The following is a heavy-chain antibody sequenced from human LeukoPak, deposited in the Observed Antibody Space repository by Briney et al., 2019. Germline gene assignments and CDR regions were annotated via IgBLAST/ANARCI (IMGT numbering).Heavy chain of an antibody. CDR1: GFTFGHYG. CDR3: TSRLTSHYYYMDV. D-gene: IGHD4/OR15-4a*01. V-gene: IGHV3-73*01. CDR2: IRSKANTYAT. J-gene: IGHJ6*03. Sequence: YPGGSLRLSCAASGFTFGHYGMHWVRQASGKGLEWVGRIRSKANTYATAYAASVKGRFTISRDDSKNTAYLQMNSLKTEDTAVYYCTSRLTSHYYYMDVWGKGTTVTVSS.